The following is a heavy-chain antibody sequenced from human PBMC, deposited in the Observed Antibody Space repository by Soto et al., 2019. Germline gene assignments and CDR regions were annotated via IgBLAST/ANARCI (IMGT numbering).Heavy chain of an antibody. V-gene: IGHV3-23*01. D-gene: IGHD7-27*01. CDR2: ISGSGDSI. CDR3: STGRQMGY. Sequence: EVQVLESGGDLVQPGGSLRLSCAASGFTFSNYAMTWVRQAPGEGLEWVSTISGSGDSIYYADSVKGRFTISRDNSKNTLYLQMNSLRADDWAVYYCSTGRQMGYWGQGTLVIVSS. CDR1: GFTFSNYA. J-gene: IGHJ4*02.